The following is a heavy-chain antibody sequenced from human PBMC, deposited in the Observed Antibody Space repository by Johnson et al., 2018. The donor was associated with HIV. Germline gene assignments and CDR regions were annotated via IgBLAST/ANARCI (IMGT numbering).Heavy chain of an antibody. CDR1: GFTVSDNY. J-gene: IGHJ3*01. Sequence: VQLVESGGGLIQPGGSLRLSCAASGFTVSDNYMNWVRQAPGKGLECVSVIYSGGRTYSADFVQGRFTISRDNSKNTVYLLMNSLRGEDTAVYYCARILLGYCRAWGQGTMVTFSS. D-gene: IGHD2-15*01. V-gene: IGHV3-53*01. CDR3: ARILLGYCRA. CDR2: IYSGGRT.